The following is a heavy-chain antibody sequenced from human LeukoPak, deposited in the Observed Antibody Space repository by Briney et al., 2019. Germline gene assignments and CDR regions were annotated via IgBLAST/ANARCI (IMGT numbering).Heavy chain of an antibody. Sequence: ASVKVSCKASGYTFTGYYMHWVRQAPGQGLEWMGWINPNSGGTNYAQKFQGRVTMTRDTSISTAYMELSRLRSDDTAVYYCARVTPRYCSSTSCPNWFDPWGQGTLVTVSS. CDR2: INPNSGGT. J-gene: IGHJ5*02. D-gene: IGHD2-2*01. CDR3: ARVTPRYCSSTSCPNWFDP. CDR1: GYTFTGYY. V-gene: IGHV1-2*02.